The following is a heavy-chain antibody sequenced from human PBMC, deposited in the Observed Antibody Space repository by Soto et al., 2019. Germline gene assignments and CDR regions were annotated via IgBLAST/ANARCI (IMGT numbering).Heavy chain of an antibody. Sequence: GGSLRLSCAASGFTFSSYAMSWVRQAPGKGLEWVSAISGSGGSTYYADSVKGRFTISRDNSKNTLYLQMNSLRAEDTAVYYCAKVRGWAIRPYAHFDYWGQGTLVTVSS. D-gene: IGHD6-19*01. V-gene: IGHV3-23*01. CDR1: GFTFSSYA. CDR3: AKVRGWAIRPYAHFDY. CDR2: ISGSGGST. J-gene: IGHJ4*02.